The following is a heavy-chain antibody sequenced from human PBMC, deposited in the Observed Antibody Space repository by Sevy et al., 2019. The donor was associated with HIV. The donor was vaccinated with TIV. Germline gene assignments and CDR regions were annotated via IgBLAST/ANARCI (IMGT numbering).Heavy chain of an antibody. J-gene: IGHJ4*02. D-gene: IGHD1-26*01. Sequence: ASVKDSCKASGYTFISYGISWVRQAPGQGLEWMGWISAYNGNTNYAQKLQGRVTMTTETSTSTAYLELRSLRSDDTAVYYCARDLVGAQFDYWGLGTLVTVSS. CDR2: ISAYNGNT. CDR3: ARDLVGAQFDY. V-gene: IGHV1-18*01. CDR1: GYTFISYG.